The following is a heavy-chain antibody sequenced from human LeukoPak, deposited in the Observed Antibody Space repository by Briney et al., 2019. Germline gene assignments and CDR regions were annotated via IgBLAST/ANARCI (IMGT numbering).Heavy chain of an antibody. D-gene: IGHD2-21*01. CDR2: INHSGST. V-gene: IGHV4-34*01. Sequence: SETLSLTCSVSGASISGGTYYWSWIRQPPGKGLEWIGEINHSGSTNYNPSLKSRVTISVDTSKNQFSLKLSSVTAADTAVYYCARGPGTAGLCYFDYWGQGTLVTVSS. CDR1: GASISGGTYY. CDR3: ARGPGTAGLCYFDY. J-gene: IGHJ4*02.